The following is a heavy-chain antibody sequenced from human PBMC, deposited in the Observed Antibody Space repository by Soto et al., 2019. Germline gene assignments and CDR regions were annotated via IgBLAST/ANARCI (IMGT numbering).Heavy chain of an antibody. CDR1: GYTFTSYA. V-gene: IGHV1-3*01. D-gene: IGHD3-16*02. Sequence: QVQLVQSGAEVKKPGASVKVSCKASGYTFTSYAMHWVRQAPGQRLEWMGWINAGNGNTKYAQKFQGRVTITRDTSASTAYMELSSLRSEDTAVYYCARDLRTIYDYIWGSYRYMISAWGQGTLVSVSS. J-gene: IGHJ4*02. CDR3: ARDLRTIYDYIWGSYRYMISA. CDR2: INAGNGNT.